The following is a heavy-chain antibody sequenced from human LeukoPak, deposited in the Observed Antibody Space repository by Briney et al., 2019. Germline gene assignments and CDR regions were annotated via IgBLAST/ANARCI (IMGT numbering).Heavy chain of an antibody. V-gene: IGHV3-30-3*01. J-gene: IGHJ4*02. CDR1: GFTFSSYA. Sequence: QTGGSLRLSCAASGFTFSSYAMHWVRQAPGKGLEWVAVISYDGSNKYYADSVKGRFTISRDNSKNTLYLQMNSLRAEDTAVYYCARDNILTRRIWGQGTLVTVSS. D-gene: IGHD2-8*01. CDR2: ISYDGSNK. CDR3: ARDNILTRRI.